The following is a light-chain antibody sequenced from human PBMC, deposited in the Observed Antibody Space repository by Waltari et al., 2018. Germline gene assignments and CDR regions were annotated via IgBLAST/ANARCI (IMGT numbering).Light chain of an antibody. V-gene: IGLV2-8*01. Sequence: QSALTQPPSASGSPRQSVTISCTGPSSDVGGYNSVSWYQQHPGKAPKLLIYGVDKRPSGVPARFSGSKSGNTASLTVSGLQAEDEADYYCNSYAGSNNLGVFGGGTKLTVL. CDR3: NSYAGSNNLGV. CDR2: GVD. CDR1: SSDVGGYNS. J-gene: IGLJ3*02.